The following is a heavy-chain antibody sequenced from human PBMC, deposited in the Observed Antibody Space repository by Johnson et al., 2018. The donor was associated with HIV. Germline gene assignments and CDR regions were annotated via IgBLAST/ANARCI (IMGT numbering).Heavy chain of an antibody. CDR2: ISWNSGSI. CDR3: AKKALGDVDAFDI. Sequence: VESGGGLVQPGRSLRLSCAASGFTFDDYAMHWVRQAPGKGLEWVSGISWNSGSIGYADSVKGRFTISRDNAKNSLYLQMNSLRAEDTAVYYCAKKALGDVDAFDIWGQGTMVTVSS. V-gene: IGHV3-9*01. J-gene: IGHJ3*02. D-gene: IGHD2-21*02. CDR1: GFTFDDYA.